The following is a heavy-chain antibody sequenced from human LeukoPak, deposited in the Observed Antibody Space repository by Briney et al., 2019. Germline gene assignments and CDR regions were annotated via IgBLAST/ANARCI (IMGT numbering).Heavy chain of an antibody. CDR1: GFTFSSYT. Sequence: GGSLRLSCAASGFTFSSYTMHWVRQAPGKGLEWVSAISGSGGSTYYADSVKGRFTISRVNSKNTVYLQMNTLRAEDTAVYYCAKDYPLDYWGQGALVTVSS. CDR3: AKDYPLDY. J-gene: IGHJ4*02. CDR2: ISGSGGST. V-gene: IGHV3-23*01.